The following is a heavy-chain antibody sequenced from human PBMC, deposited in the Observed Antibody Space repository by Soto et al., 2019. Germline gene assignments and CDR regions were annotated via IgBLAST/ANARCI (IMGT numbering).Heavy chain of an antibody. CDR1: GFTFSNYG. CDR3: ARHKGGDPYFFDY. V-gene: IGHV3-33*01. D-gene: IGHD4-17*01. J-gene: IGHJ4*02. CDR2: IWYDGSNK. Sequence: ESGGGVVQPGMSLRLSCAASGFTFSNYGMHWVRQAPGKGLEWVAVIWYDGSNKYYADSVKGRFTISRDNSKNTLYLQMNTLRAEDTAVYYCARHKGGDPYFFDYWGQGTLVTVSS.